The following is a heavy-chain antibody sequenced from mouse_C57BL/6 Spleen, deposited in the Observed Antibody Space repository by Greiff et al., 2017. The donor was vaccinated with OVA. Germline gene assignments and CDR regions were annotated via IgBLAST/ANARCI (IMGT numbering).Heavy chain of an antibody. D-gene: IGHD1-1*01. V-gene: IGHV5-4*03. J-gene: IGHJ4*01. CDR1: GFTFSSYA. CDR2: ISDGGSYT. Sequence: EVKLVESGGGLVKPGGSLKLSCAASGFTFSSYAMSWVRQTPEKRLEWVATISDGGSYTYYPDNVKGRFTISRDNAKNNLYLQMSHLKSEDTAMYYCARPDYYGSSSLAMDYWGQGTSVTVSS. CDR3: ARPDYYGSSSLAMDY.